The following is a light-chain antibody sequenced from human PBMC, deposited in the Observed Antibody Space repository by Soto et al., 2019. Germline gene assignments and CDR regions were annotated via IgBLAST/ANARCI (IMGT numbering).Light chain of an antibody. V-gene: IGKV1-5*03. CDR3: QQYNSYSLT. Sequence: DIQMTQSPSTLSASVGNRVTITCRASQSISSWLAWYQQKPGKAPKLLIYKASSLESGVPSRFSGSGSGTEFTLTISRLQPDDLATYYCQQYNSYSLTFGQGTKVDNK. CDR2: KAS. J-gene: IGKJ1*01. CDR1: QSISSW.